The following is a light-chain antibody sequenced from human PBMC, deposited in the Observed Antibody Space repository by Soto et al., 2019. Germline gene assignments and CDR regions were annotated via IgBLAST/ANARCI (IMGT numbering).Light chain of an antibody. Sequence: ENVLTQSPCTLSLSPRETATLSCRASQSVSSSYLAWYQQKPGQPPRLLIYGASSRATGIPDRFSGSGSGTDFTLTTSRLEPADFSTCYCQQYCSAPPVTLGQGTRLEI. V-gene: IGKV3-20*01. J-gene: IGKJ5*01. CDR3: QQYCSAPPVT. CDR2: GAS. CDR1: QSVSSSY.